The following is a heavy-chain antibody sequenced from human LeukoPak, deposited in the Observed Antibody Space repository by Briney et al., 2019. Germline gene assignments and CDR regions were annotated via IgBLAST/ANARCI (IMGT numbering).Heavy chain of an antibody. J-gene: IGHJ4*02. CDR2: IIPIFGTA. CDR1: GGTFSSYA. CDR3: ARETGRYCSSTSCLSY. V-gene: IGHV1-69*05. Sequence: ASVKVSCKASGGTFSSYAISWVRQAPGQGLEWMGGIIPIFGTANYALKFQGRVTMTRDTSISTAYMELSRLRSDDTAVYYCARETGRYCSSTSCLSYWGQGTLVTVSS. D-gene: IGHD2-2*01.